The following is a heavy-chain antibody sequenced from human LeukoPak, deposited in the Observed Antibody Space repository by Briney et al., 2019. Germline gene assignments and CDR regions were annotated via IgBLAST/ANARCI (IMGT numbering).Heavy chain of an antibody. J-gene: IGHJ4*02. CDR1: GGSVNSYY. Sequence: PSETLSLTCTVSGGSVNSYYLSWIRQPAGKTLEWIGRIYDGGSTNYNPSLKSRVTMSVDTSKNQISLKLKSVTAADTAVYYCARDLSEQWLVPAGGFDYWGQGTLVTVSS. V-gene: IGHV4-4*07. CDR2: IYDGGST. D-gene: IGHD6-19*01. CDR3: ARDLSEQWLVPAGGFDY.